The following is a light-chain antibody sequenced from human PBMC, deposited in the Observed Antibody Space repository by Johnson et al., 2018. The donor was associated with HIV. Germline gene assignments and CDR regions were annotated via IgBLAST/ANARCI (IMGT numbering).Light chain of an antibody. CDR3: GTWDSSLSAWS. V-gene: IGLV1-51*02. CDR2: ENN. Sequence: QSVLTQPPSVSAAPGQKVTISCSGSSSNIGNNYVSWYQQLPGTAPKLLIYENNKRPSGIPDRFSGSTSGTSATLGITGLQTGDEADYYCGTWDSSLSAWSFGTGTKVAVL. J-gene: IGLJ1*01. CDR1: SSNIGNNY.